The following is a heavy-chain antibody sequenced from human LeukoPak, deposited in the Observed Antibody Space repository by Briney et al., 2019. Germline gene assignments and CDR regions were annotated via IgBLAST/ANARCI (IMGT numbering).Heavy chain of an antibody. D-gene: IGHD4-17*01. CDR3: ASDYGETGTFDY. CDR1: GFSFSTYG. J-gene: IGHJ4*02. CDR2: IRFDGGKK. V-gene: IGHV3-30*02. Sequence: GGSLRLSCAASGFSFSTYGFHWVRQAPGKGLEWVTFIRFDGGKKNYADSVKGRFAISRDNSKNTVYLQMNSLRAEDTAVYYCASDYGETGTFDYWGQGTLVTVSS.